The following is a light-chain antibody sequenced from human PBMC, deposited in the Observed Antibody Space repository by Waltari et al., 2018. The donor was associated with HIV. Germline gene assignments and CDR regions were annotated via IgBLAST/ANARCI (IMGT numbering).Light chain of an antibody. J-gene: IGLJ2*01. CDR2: YDR. CDR1: NIGNQN. V-gene: IGLV3-21*04. CDR3: QVFDSDSDHVV. Sequence: SYVLTQPPSVSVAPGKTATITCGGNNIGNQNVNWYQQKPGQAPGVVIFYDRDRPSGIPERFSGSSSANMATLTISRVEAGDEADYYCQVFDSDSDHVVFGVGTKLTVL.